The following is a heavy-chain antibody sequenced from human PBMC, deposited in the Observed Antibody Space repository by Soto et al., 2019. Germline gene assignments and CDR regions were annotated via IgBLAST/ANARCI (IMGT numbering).Heavy chain of an antibody. CDR2: IWYDGSNK. D-gene: IGHD2-21*01. CDR3: ARTGVNEYCGGDCYYYYMDV. V-gene: IGHV3-33*01. CDR1: GFTFSSYG. Sequence: GGSLRLSCAASGFTFSSYGMHWVRQAPGKGLEWVAVIWYDGSNKYYADSVKGRFTISRDNSKNTLYLQMNSLRAEDTAVYYCARTGVNEYCGGDCYYYYMDVWGKGTTVTISS. J-gene: IGHJ6*03.